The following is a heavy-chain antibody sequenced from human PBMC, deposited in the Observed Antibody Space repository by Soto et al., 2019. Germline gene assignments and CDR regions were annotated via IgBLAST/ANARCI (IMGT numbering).Heavy chain of an antibody. J-gene: IGHJ4*02. D-gene: IGHD6-13*01. CDR1: GFSFNTRGEG. CDR3: ALLDSSTWYYFDY. Sequence: QITLKESGPTLVKPTQTLTLTCTFSGFSFNTRGEGVGWIRRPPGKALEWLALIYWDDDKRYSPSLKGRLTNTRDTSKNQVVLAMTNMGPVDTATYYCALLDSSTWYYFDYWGQGTLVTVSS. V-gene: IGHV2-5*02. CDR2: IYWDDDK.